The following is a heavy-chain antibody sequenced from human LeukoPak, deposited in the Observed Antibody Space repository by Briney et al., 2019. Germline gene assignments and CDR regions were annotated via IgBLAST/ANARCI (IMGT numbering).Heavy chain of an antibody. D-gene: IGHD4-11*01. J-gene: IGHJ4*02. V-gene: IGHV3-30*02. CDR3: AKDPATVTRNYFDY. CDR1: GFTFSSYG. Sequence: GGSLRLSCAASGFTFSSYGMHWVRQAPGKGLEWVAFIRYDGSNKYYADSVKGRFTISRDNSKNTLYLQMNSLRAEDTAVCYCAKDPATVTRNYFDYWGQGTLVTVSS. CDR2: IRYDGSNK.